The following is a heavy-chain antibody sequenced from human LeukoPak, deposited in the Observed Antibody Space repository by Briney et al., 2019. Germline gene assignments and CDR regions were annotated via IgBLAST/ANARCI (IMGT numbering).Heavy chain of an antibody. CDR1: GYTFTIYY. J-gene: IGHJ4*02. V-gene: IGHV1-46*01. CDR3: ARDSRAGAGPEYYFDY. CDR2: INPSGGRT. Sequence: ASVTVTLPSTGYTFTIYYLHWVRPAPGQGLEWMGVINPSGGRTTYAQKFQGRVTMSRDTSTSTVYMELSSLRSEDTAVYYCARDSRAGAGPEYYFDYWGQGSLVTVSS. D-gene: IGHD6-13*01.